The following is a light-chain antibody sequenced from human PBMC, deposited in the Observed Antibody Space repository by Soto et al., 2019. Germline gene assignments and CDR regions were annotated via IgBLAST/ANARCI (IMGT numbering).Light chain of an antibody. CDR3: QQYGTSPRT. V-gene: IGKV3-20*01. Sequence: EIVLTQSPGTLSLSPGERATLSCRARQSVSSSNLAWYQQKPGQAPRLLIYDASSRATGIPDRFSGSGSGTDFPLTISRLEPEDVAVYYCQQYGTSPRTFGQGTKVEIK. CDR2: DAS. CDR1: QSVSSSN. J-gene: IGKJ1*01.